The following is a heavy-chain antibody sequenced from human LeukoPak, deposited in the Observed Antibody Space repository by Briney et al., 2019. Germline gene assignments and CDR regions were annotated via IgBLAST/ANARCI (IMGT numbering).Heavy chain of an antibody. CDR3: ARAVGSVGATVRSRYYYYGMDV. V-gene: IGHV3-30*04. J-gene: IGHJ6*02. D-gene: IGHD1-26*01. CDR2: ISYDGSNK. CDR1: GFAFSSYA. Sequence: GGSLRLSCAASGFAFSSYAMHWVRQAPGKGLEWVAVISYDGSNKYYADSVKGRFTISRDNSKNTLYLQMNSLRAEDTAVYYCARAVGSVGATVRSRYYYYGMDVWGQGTTVTVSS.